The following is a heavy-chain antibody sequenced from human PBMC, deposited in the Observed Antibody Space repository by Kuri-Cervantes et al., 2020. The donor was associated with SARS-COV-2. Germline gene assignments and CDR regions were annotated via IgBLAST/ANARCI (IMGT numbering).Heavy chain of an antibody. D-gene: IGHD3-22*01. V-gene: IGHV1-3*01. Sequence: ASVNVSCKASGYTFTSYAMHWVRQAPGQRLEWMGWINAGNGNTKYSQKFQGRVTITRDTSASTAYMELSSLRSEDTAVYYCAREYYDSSGYYYYYYYGMDVWGQGTTVTVSS. CDR1: GYTFTSYA. J-gene: IGHJ6*02. CDR2: INAGNGNT. CDR3: AREYYDSSGYYYYYYYGMDV.